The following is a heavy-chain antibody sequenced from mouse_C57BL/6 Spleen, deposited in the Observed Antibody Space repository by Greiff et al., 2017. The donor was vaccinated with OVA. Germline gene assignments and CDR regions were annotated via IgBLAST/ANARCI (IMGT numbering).Heavy chain of an antibody. J-gene: IGHJ3*01. D-gene: IGHD2-3*01. CDR2: IYPGGGYT. CDR1: GYTFTNYW. V-gene: IGHV1-63*01. Sequence: QVQLKESGAELVRPGTSVKMSCKASGYTFTNYWIGWAKQRPGHGLEWIGDIYPGGGYTNYNEKFKGKATLTADKSSSTAYMQFSSLTSEDSAIYYCARSDDPAWFAYWGQGTLVTVSA. CDR3: ARSDDPAWFAY.